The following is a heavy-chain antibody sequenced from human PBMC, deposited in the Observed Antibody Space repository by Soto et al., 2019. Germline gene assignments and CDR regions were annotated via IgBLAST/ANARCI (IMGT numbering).Heavy chain of an antibody. J-gene: IGHJ4*02. D-gene: IGHD3-16*01. CDR1: GFTFSSYG. Sequence: GGSLRLSCAASGFTFSSYGMHWVRQAPGKGLEWVAVISYDGSNKYYADSVKGRFTISRDNSKNTLYLQMNSLRAEDTAVYYCAKEYSFGPRDPFFDYWGQGTLVTVSS. V-gene: IGHV3-30*18. CDR2: ISYDGSNK. CDR3: AKEYSFGPRDPFFDY.